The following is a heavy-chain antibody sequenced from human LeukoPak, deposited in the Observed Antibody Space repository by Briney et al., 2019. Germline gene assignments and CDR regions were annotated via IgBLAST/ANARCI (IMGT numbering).Heavy chain of an antibody. Sequence: PSETLSLTCTVSGGSISSSTYYWGWIRRPPGKGLEWIGYIYYSGSTNYNPSLKSRVTISVDTSKNQFSLKLSSVTAADTAVYYCARGWLPSDYWGQGTLVTVSS. D-gene: IGHD6-19*01. CDR2: IYYSGST. CDR1: GGSISSSTYY. J-gene: IGHJ4*02. V-gene: IGHV4-61*05. CDR3: ARGWLPSDY.